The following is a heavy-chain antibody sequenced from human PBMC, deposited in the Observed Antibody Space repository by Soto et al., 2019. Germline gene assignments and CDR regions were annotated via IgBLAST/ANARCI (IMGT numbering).Heavy chain of an antibody. CDR2: INAGNGNT. CDR3: ARDWSFGGVISGAFDI. Sequence: GASVKVSCKASGYTFTSYAMHWVRQAPGQRLEWMGWINAGNGNTKYSQKFQGRVTITRDTSASTAYMELSSLRSEDTVLYYCARDWSFGGVISGAFDIWGQGTMVTVSS. CDR1: GYTFTSYA. V-gene: IGHV1-3*01. D-gene: IGHD3-16*02. J-gene: IGHJ3*02.